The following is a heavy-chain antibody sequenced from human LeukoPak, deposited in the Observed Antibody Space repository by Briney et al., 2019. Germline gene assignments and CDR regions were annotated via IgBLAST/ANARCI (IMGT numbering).Heavy chain of an antibody. CDR1: GFTFGGYT. D-gene: IGHD3-3*01. J-gene: IGHJ4*02. CDR2: IRITAYGGTT. CDR3: TRVYGDYDFWSGPAGY. V-gene: IGHV3-49*04. Sequence: PGGSLRLSCTASGFTFGGYTMSWVRQAPGKGLEWVGFIRITAYGGTTEYAASVKGRFTISRDDSKSIAYLQMNSLKTEDTAVYYCTRVYGDYDFWSGPAGYWGQGTLVTVSS.